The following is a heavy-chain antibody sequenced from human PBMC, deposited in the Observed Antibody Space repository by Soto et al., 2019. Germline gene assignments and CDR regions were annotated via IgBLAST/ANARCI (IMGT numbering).Heavy chain of an antibody. Sequence: SETLSLTCTFAGGSISSGGYYWSWIRQHPGKGLEWIGYIYYSGSTYYNPSLKSRVTISVDTSKNQFSLKLSSVTAADTAVYYCARGSLRFLEWPRFWGQGTLVTVSS. D-gene: IGHD3-3*01. CDR3: ARGSLRFLEWPRF. CDR1: GGSISSGGYY. CDR2: IYYSGST. V-gene: IGHV4-31*03. J-gene: IGHJ4*02.